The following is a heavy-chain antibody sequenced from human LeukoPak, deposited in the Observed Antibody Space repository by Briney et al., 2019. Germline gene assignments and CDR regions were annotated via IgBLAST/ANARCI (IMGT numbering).Heavy chain of an antibody. D-gene: IGHD3-3*01. CDR3: ARDGYYDFWSGPFPSYYYYYYMDV. J-gene: IGHJ6*03. V-gene: IGHV3-7*01. CDR1: GFTFSTYW. CDR2: IKQDGSEK. Sequence: PGGSLRLSCAASGFTFSTYWMSWVRQAPGKGLEWVANIKQDGSEKYYVDSVKGRFTISRDNAKNSLYLQMNSLRAEDTAVYYCARDGYYDFWSGPFPSYYYYYYMDVWGKGTTVTVSS.